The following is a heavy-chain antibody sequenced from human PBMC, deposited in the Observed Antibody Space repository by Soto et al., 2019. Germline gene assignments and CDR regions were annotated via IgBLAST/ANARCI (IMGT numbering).Heavy chain of an antibody. V-gene: IGHV1-46*01. Sequence: QVQLVQSGAEVKKPGASVKVSCKASGYTFTSYYMHWVRLAPGKVLEWMGIINPDGGGTSYAQQFQGRVIMTRDTSTSTVYMEMSSLSSEDTAVYYCAVGGNYLSMDVWGQGTTVTVAS. CDR3: AVGGNYLSMDV. D-gene: IGHD4-4*01. J-gene: IGHJ6*02. CDR1: GYTFTSYY. CDR2: INPDGGGT.